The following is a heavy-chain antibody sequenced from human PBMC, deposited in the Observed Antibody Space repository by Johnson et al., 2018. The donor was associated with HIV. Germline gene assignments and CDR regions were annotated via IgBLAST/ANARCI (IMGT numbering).Heavy chain of an antibody. V-gene: IGHV3-20*04. CDR1: GFKFDDNG. J-gene: IGHJ3*02. CDR2: IGWNSGTI. D-gene: IGHD5-18*01. Sequence: VQLVESGGGVVRPGGSLRLSCAASGFKFDDNGLNWVRQGPGKGLEWVSSIGWNSGTIGYADSVKGRFTISSDNAKNSLYRQMSSLRAEDTALYYCARDVGIPGNVPETFDIWGQGTMVTVSS. CDR3: ARDVGIPGNVPETFDI.